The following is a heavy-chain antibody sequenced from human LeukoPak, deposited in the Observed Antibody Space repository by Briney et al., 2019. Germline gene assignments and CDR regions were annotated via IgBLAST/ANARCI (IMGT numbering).Heavy chain of an antibody. CDR3: AKGGYDYHLDY. Sequence: GGSLRLSCAASGFTFSSYGMHWVRQAPGKGLEWVAVKSYDGSNKYYADSVKGRFTISRDNSKNTLYLQMNSLRAEDTAVYYCAKGGYDYHLDYWGQGTLVTVSS. D-gene: IGHD5-12*01. CDR2: KSYDGSNK. V-gene: IGHV3-30*18. CDR1: GFTFSSYG. J-gene: IGHJ4*02.